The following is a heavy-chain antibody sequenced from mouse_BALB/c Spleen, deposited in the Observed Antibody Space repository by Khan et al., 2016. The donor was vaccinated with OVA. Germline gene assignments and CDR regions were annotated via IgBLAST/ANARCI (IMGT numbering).Heavy chain of an antibody. CDR3: ARSVTMTTVVATDFDY. J-gene: IGHJ2*01. CDR2: ISYSGRT. D-gene: IGHD1-1*01. Sequence: EVELVESGPGLVKPSQSLSLTCTVTGYSITSGYAWNWIRQFPGNKLEWMGYISYSGRTSYNPSLKSRISITRDTSKNQFFLQLNSVTSKNTATYYCARSVTMTTVVATDFDYWGQGTTLTVSS. CDR1: GYSITSGYA. V-gene: IGHV3-2*02.